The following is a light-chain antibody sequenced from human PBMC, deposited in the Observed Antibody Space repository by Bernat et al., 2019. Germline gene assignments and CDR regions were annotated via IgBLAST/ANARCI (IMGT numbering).Light chain of an antibody. Sequence: SYDLTQPPSVSVSPGQTASITCSGDKLGSKYTCWYQQKAGQSPVVVIYRDDKRPSGIPEGFSGSHSGNTATLTISGAQAMDEAEYYCQAWDSSIGVFGGGTKLTVL. J-gene: IGLJ3*02. CDR3: QAWDSSIGV. V-gene: IGLV3-1*01. CDR2: RDD. CDR1: KLGSKY.